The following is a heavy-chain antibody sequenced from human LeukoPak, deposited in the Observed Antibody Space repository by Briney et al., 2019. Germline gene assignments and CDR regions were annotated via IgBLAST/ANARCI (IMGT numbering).Heavy chain of an antibody. CDR1: GFTFSSYW. CDR2: VKQDGSEK. J-gene: IGHJ4*02. D-gene: IGHD5-24*01. Sequence: GGSLRLSCTASGFTFSSYWMNWVRQAPGKGLEWVANVKQDGSEKYYVDSVKGRFTISRDNAKKSLYLQMNSLRAEDTAVYYCARETEMANLDYWGQGTLVTVSS. CDR3: ARETEMANLDY. V-gene: IGHV3-7*04.